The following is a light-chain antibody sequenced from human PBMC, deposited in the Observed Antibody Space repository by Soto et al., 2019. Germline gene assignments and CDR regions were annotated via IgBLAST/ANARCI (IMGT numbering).Light chain of an antibody. CDR1: QGISNY. Sequence: DIQMTQSPSSLSASVGDRVTITCRASQGISNYLAWYQQKPGKVPKLLIYAASTLQSGVPSRFSGSGSGTDFTLTISSLQPEDVATYYCQKYNSAGGSWTFGQGTKVEIK. V-gene: IGKV1-27*01. CDR3: QKYNSAGGSWT. CDR2: AAS. J-gene: IGKJ1*01.